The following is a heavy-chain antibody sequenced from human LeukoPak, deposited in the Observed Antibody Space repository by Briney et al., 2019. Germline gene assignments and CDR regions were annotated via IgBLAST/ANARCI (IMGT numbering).Heavy chain of an antibody. CDR1: GGSFSGYY. V-gene: IGHV4-34*01. CDR3: ARVGRTIFGVYYYYYYMDV. Sequence: SETLSLTCAVHGGSFSGYYWSWIRQPPGKGLEWIGEINHSGSTNYNPSLKSRVTISVDTSKNQFSLKLSSVTAADTAVYYCARVGRTIFGVYYYYYYMDVWGKGTTVTVSS. J-gene: IGHJ6*03. D-gene: IGHD3-3*01. CDR2: INHSGST.